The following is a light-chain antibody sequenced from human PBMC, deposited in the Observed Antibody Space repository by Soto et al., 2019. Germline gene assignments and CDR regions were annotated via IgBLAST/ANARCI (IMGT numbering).Light chain of an antibody. J-gene: IGKJ1*01. CDR2: GAS. V-gene: IGKV3-20*01. Sequence: EIVLTQSPGTLSLSPGERATLSCRASQSVSNNYLAWYQQKPGQAPRLLIYGASSRATGIPDRFSGSGSGTDFAPTSSTLDPADFAVYHCEYYGGAPWTFGQETKVDI. CDR3: EYYGGAPWT. CDR1: QSVSNNY.